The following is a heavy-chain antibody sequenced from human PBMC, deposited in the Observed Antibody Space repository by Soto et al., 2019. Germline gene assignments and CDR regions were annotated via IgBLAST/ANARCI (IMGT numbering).Heavy chain of an antibody. CDR2: IYHSGNT. D-gene: IGHD1-1*01. J-gene: IGHJ3*02. Sequence: SETLSLTCAVSGDSISSGNWWSWVRQPPGKGLEWIGEIYHSGNTNYNPSLKSRVTISVDKSKNQFSLKLSSVTAADTAVYYCARGDTNWRAFDIWGQGTMVTVSS. CDR3: ARGDTNWRAFDI. V-gene: IGHV4-4*02. CDR1: GDSISSGNW.